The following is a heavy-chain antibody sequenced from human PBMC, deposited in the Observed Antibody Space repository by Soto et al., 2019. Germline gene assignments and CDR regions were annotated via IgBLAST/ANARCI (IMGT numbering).Heavy chain of an antibody. J-gene: IGHJ4*02. V-gene: IGHV3-21*04. CDR2: ISSSGYI. D-gene: IGHD3-10*01. Sequence: GGSLRLSCAASGFNFNSYTINWVRQAPGKRLEWLSSISSSGYIFSTDSVRGRFTISRDNAKNSVYLQINSLRAEDTAVYYCAKAREVTLVRVPSSYWGQGTLVTVSS. CDR1: GFNFNSYT. CDR3: AKAREVTLVRVPSSY.